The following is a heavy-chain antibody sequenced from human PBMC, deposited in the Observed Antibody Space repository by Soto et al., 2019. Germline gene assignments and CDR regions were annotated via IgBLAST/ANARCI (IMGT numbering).Heavy chain of an antibody. V-gene: IGHV1-18*01. CDR2: ISAYNGNT. CDR1: GYTFTSYG. D-gene: IGHD3-16*01. CDR3: ATMITFGGGAFDI. Sequence: ASVKVSCKASGYTFTSYGISWVRQAPGQGLEWMGWISAYNGNTNYAQKFQGRVTMTRDISTSTAYMELSSLRSEDTAVYYCATMITFGGGAFDIWGQGTMVTVSS. J-gene: IGHJ3*02.